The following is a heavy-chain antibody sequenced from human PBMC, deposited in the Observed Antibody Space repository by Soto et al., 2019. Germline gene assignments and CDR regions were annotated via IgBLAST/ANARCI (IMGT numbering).Heavy chain of an antibody. CDR2: INHSGST. J-gene: IGHJ6*02. D-gene: IGHD3-3*01. CDR3: ARGALNYDFWSGPTNGGTDV. Sequence: WNWIRQPPGKGLEWIGEINHSGSTSHNPSLKSRVTLSLDTSKNQFSLILTSVTAADTAVYYCARGALNYDFWSGPTNGGTDVWCPVTAVSVSS. V-gene: IGHV4-34*01.